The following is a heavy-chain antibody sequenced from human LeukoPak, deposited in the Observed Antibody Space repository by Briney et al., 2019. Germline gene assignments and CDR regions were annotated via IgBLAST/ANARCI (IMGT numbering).Heavy chain of an antibody. CDR1: GYSISSGYY. Sequence: SETLSLTCTVSGYSISSGYYWGWIRQPPGKGLEWIGSIYHSGSTYYNPSLKSRVTISVDTSKNQFSLKLSSVTAADTAVYYCARSEPSRDGYTVNWFDPWGQGTLVTVSS. D-gene: IGHD5-24*01. CDR3: ARSEPSRDGYTVNWFDP. J-gene: IGHJ5*02. CDR2: IYHSGST. V-gene: IGHV4-38-2*02.